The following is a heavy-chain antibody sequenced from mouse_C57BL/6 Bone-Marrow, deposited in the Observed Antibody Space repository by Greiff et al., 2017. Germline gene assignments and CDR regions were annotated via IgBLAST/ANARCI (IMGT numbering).Heavy chain of an antibody. J-gene: IGHJ2*01. Sequence: QVHVKQSGPELVKPGASVKLSCKASGYTFTSYDINWVKQRPGQGLEWIGWIYPRDGSTKYNEKFKGKATLTVDTSSSTAYMELHSLTSEDSAVYFCARMNYYSNDVDGVEYWGQGTTLTVSS. D-gene: IGHD2-5*01. CDR3: ARMNYYSNDVDGVEY. CDR1: GYTFTSYD. V-gene: IGHV1-85*01. CDR2: IYPRDGST.